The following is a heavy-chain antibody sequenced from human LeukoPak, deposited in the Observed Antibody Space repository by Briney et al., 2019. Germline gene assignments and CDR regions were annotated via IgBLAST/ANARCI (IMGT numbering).Heavy chain of an antibody. V-gene: IGHV3-23*01. CDR1: GFTFTSYA. J-gene: IGHJ4*02. CDR3: AKSPPATTNYFDY. D-gene: IGHD4-17*01. CDR2: MSGSGAST. Sequence: GGSLRLSCAGTGFTFTSYAKTWVRQAPGMGLEWVSAMSGSGASTYYADSVKGRFTISRDNSKNTLYLQMNSLRAEDTAVYYCAKSPPATTNYFDYWGQGTLVTVSS.